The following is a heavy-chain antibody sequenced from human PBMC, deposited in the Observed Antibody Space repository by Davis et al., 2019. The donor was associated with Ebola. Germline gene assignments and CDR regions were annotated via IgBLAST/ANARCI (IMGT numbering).Heavy chain of an antibody. V-gene: IGHV4-39*07. Sequence: MPSETLSLTCTVSGGSISRSGYFWGWIRQPPGKGLEWIGSIYYSGAPYYNPSLRSRVTISVDTSKNQFSLKLSSVTAADTAVYYCARIRWLHSRFDPWGQGTLVTVSS. CDR3: ARIRWLHSRFDP. CDR2: IYYSGAP. CDR1: GGSISRSGYF. J-gene: IGHJ5*02. D-gene: IGHD5-24*01.